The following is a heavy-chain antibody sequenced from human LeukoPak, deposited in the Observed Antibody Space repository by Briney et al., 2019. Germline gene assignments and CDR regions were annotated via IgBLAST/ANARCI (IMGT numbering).Heavy chain of an antibody. V-gene: IGHV3-7*01. CDR2: INLDGSEV. J-gene: IGHJ4*01. Sequence: GGSLRLSCAASGFAFSTYWMTWVRQAPGKGLEWVANINLDGSEVHYVDSLKDRFTISRDNARNSLYLQMNSLRAEDTAVYYYASGRHDFVHWGHGTLVTVSS. D-gene: IGHD3-16*01. CDR1: GFAFSTYW. CDR3: ASGRHDFVH.